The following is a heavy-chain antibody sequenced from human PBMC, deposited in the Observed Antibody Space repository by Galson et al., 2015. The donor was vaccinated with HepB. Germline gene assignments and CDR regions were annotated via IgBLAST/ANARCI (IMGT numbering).Heavy chain of an antibody. CDR1: GFTFSSYW. V-gene: IGHV3-7*03. D-gene: IGHD3-3*01. J-gene: IGHJ6*03. CDR2: IKQDGSEK. CDR3: ARFLCYDFWSGEVYYYYYYMDV. Sequence: SLRLSCAASGFTFSSYWMSWVRQAPGKGLEWVANIKQDGSEKYYVDSVKGRFTISRDNAKNSLYLQMNSLRAEDTAVYYCARFLCYDFWSGEVYYYYYYMDVWGKGTTVTVSS.